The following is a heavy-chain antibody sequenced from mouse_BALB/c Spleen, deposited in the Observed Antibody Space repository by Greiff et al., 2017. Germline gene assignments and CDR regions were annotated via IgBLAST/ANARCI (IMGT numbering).Heavy chain of an antibody. CDR1: GFTFSDYY. CDR2: ISDGGSYT. J-gene: IGHJ3*01. CDR3: ARAYDYSWFAY. D-gene: IGHD2-4*01. Sequence: EVKLVESGGGLVKPGGSLKLSCAASGFTFSDYYMYWVRQTPEKRLEWVATISDGGSYTYYPDSVKGRFTISRDNAKNNLYLQMSSLKSEDTAMYYCARAYDYSWFAYWGQGTLVTVSA. V-gene: IGHV5-4*02.